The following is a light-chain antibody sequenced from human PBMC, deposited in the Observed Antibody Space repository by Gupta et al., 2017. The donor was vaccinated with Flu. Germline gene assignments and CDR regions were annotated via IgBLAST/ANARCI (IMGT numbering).Light chain of an antibody. CDR2: AAS. CDR1: QSMSSSY. Sequence: EIVLTQSPGTLSLSPGERATLSCRATQSMSSSYLGWYQQRPGQAPRLLIYAASTRAAGIPDRFSGAGSGTDFTLIIDKLEPEDSAIYYCQQDGSSPVTFGGGTKVEIK. V-gene: IGKV3-20*01. CDR3: QQDGSSPVT. J-gene: IGKJ4*01.